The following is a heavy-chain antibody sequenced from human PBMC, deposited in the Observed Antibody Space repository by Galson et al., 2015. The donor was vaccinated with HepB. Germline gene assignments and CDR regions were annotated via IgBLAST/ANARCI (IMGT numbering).Heavy chain of an antibody. CDR2: ITYDGSNK. J-gene: IGHJ3*02. CDR3: ARGVQPGRGRYAFDI. D-gene: IGHD6-6*01. V-gene: IGHV3-30*04. CDR1: GFTFSSYT. Sequence: SLRLSCAASGFTFSSYTMHWVRQAPGKGLEWVAVITYDGSNKYYADSVKGRFTISRDNAKNTLYLQMNSLRAEDTAVYYCARGVQPGRGRYAFDIWGQGTTVTVS.